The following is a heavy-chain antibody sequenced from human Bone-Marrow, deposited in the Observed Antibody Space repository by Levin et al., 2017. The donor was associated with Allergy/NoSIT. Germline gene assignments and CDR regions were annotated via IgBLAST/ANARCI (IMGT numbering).Heavy chain of an antibody. CDR3: ARPSLESYSYGRDV. V-gene: IGHV3-74*01. Sequence: GGSLRLSCAAASGFSFSSYWMHWVRQAPGEGLLWVSRINSDASTIDYADSVKGRFTISRDNAKNTLYLEMNGLRVEDTAVYYCARPSLESYSYGRDVWGQGTTVTGSS. J-gene: IGHJ6*01. CDR1: GFSFSSYW. CDR2: INSDASTI.